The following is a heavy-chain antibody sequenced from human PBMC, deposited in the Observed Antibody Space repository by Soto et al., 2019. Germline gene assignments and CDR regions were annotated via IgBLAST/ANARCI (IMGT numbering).Heavy chain of an antibody. Sequence: GGSLRLSCAASGFTFSNYAISWVRQTPGKGLEWVSVISGSGDFTYYADSVKGRFTISRDNPKNTIYLQMNSLRDEDTAVYYCARENYGDYLNWFDPWGQGTLVTVSS. J-gene: IGHJ5*02. CDR2: ISGSGDFT. V-gene: IGHV3-23*01. D-gene: IGHD4-17*01. CDR1: GFTFSNYA. CDR3: ARENYGDYLNWFDP.